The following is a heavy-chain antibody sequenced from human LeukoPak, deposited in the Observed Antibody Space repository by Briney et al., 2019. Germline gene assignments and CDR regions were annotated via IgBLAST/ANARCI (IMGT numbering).Heavy chain of an antibody. J-gene: IGHJ4*02. V-gene: IGHV3-23*01. Sequence: ETLSLTCTVSGGSISSSSFYWGWIRQPPGKGLEWVSGITGNGGSTYYADSVKGRFTISRDNSKNTLYLQMNRLRAEDTAVYYCARPRESAWNRWDYWGQGTLVTVSS. CDR3: ARPRESAWNRWDY. CDR1: GGSISSSS. CDR2: ITGNGGST. D-gene: IGHD1/OR15-1a*01.